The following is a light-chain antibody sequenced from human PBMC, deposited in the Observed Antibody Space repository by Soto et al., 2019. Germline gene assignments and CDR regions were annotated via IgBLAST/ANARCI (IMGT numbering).Light chain of an antibody. CDR2: LSSDGSH. Sequence: QLVLTQSPSASASLGASVKLTCTLSSGHSSYAIAWHQQQPEKGPRYLMKLSSDGSHSKWDGIPDRFSGSSSGAERYLTISSLKSEDEADYYCQTWDIGARVVFGGGTKLTVL. CDR1: SGHSSYA. V-gene: IGLV4-69*01. CDR3: QTWDIGARVV. J-gene: IGLJ2*01.